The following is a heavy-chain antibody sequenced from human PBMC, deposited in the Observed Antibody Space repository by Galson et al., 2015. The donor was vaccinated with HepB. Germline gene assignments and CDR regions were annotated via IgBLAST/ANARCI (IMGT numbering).Heavy chain of an antibody. Sequence: QSGAEVKKPGESLKISCKGSGYSFTSYWIGWVRQMPGKGLEWMGIIYPGDSDTRYSPSFQGQVTISADKSISTAYLQWSSLKASDTAMYYCARQGGYAIFGVVSNWFDPWGQGTLVTVSS. V-gene: IGHV5-51*01. CDR2: IYPGDSDT. D-gene: IGHD3-3*01. CDR1: GYSFTSYW. J-gene: IGHJ5*02. CDR3: ARQGGYAIFGVVSNWFDP.